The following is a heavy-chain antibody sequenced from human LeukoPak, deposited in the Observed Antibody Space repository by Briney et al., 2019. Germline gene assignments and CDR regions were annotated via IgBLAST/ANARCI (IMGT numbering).Heavy chain of an antibody. V-gene: IGHV3-23*01. J-gene: IGHJ3*02. D-gene: IGHD3-22*01. CDR2: ISGTGGST. Sequence: GGSLRLSCAASGIAFASYAMNWVRQSPERGLEWVSAISGTGGSTSYADSLKGRFTISRDNSKSTLYLQMSSLTAEDTAVYYCAKECGRDYDDRAFDIWGQGTMVTVSS. CDR1: GIAFASYA. CDR3: AKECGRDYDDRAFDI.